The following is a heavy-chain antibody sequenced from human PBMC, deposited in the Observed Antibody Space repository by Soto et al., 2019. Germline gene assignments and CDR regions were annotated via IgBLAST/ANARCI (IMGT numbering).Heavy chain of an antibody. CDR3: ARGIRGAAAGPVDY. V-gene: IGHV4-34*01. Sequence: SETLSLTCAVSGGSFSGYYWSWIRQPPGKGLEWIGEINHSGSTNYNPSLKSRVTISVDTSKNQFSLKLSSVTAADTAVYYCARGIRGAAAGPVDYWGQATLATVAS. CDR2: INHSGST. CDR1: GGSFSGYY. J-gene: IGHJ4*02. D-gene: IGHD6-13*01.